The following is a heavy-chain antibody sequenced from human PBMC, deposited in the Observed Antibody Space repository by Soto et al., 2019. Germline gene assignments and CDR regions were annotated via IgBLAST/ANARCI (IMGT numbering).Heavy chain of an antibody. D-gene: IGHD2-2*01. V-gene: IGHV3-23*01. J-gene: IGHJ4*02. CDR2: ISFNAYST. Sequence: DVQLFESGGGLIQPGESLRLSCVASGFIFNNYAMTWVRQAPGKGLEWVSTISFNAYSTEYADSVKGRFTISRDNSANTVYLQMNSLRADDTAVYYCAKRDCSSRRCFNGIQYWGQGTQVTVSS. CDR3: AKRDCSSRRCFNGIQY. CDR1: GFIFNNYA.